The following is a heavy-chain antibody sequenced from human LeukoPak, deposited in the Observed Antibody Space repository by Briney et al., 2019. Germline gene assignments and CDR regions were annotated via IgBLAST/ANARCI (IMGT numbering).Heavy chain of an antibody. J-gene: IGHJ4*02. V-gene: IGHV3-9*01. CDR2: ISWNSGSV. Sequence: PGRSLRLSCAASGFTFDDYAIHWVRQAPGKGLEWVSGISWNSGSVGYADSVQGRFTISRDNAKNSLYLQMNSLRVDDTALYYCTKTGRVDGYNYLGYYFDDWGQGTLVTVSS. CDR1: GFTFDDYA. CDR3: TKTGRVDGYNYLGYYFDD. D-gene: IGHD5-24*01.